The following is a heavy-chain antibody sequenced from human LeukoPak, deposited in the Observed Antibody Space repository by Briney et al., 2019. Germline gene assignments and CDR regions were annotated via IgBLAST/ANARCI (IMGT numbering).Heavy chain of an antibody. Sequence: PGGSLRLSCAASGFTFSSYSMNWVRQAPGKGLEWVSSISSSSSYIYYADSVKGRFTISRDNAKNPLYLQMNSLRAEDTAVYYCARDSGPTGTTFDYWGQGTLVTVSS. V-gene: IGHV3-21*01. CDR3: ARDSGPTGTTFDY. J-gene: IGHJ4*02. CDR1: GFTFSSYS. D-gene: IGHD1-1*01. CDR2: ISSSSSYI.